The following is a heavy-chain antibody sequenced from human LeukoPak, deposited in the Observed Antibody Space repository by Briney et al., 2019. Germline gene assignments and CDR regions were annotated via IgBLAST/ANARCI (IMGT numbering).Heavy chain of an antibody. CDR3: ARGHRRVTIFGVVRRFNRSYWFDP. V-gene: IGHV4-34*01. D-gene: IGHD3-3*01. CDR2: INHSGST. Sequence: PSETLSLTCAVYGGSFSGYYWSWIRQPPGKGLEWIGEINHSGSTNYNPSLKSRVTISVDTSKNQFSLKLSSVTAADTAVYYCARGHRRVTIFGVVRRFNRSYWFDPWGQGTLVTVSS. CDR1: GGSFSGYY. J-gene: IGHJ5*02.